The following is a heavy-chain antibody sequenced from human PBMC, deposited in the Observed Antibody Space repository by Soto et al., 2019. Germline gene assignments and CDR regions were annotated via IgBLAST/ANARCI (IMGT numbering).Heavy chain of an antibody. CDR2: IYYSGST. D-gene: IGHD7-27*01. CDR3: SRVWGCAFDF. Sequence: QVQLQESSPGLVKPSETLSLTCTVSGGSISSYYWCWIRQPPGKGLERIGYIYYSGSTNYNASLESRATISVDTYKNHFSLKLSSVSAADTAVYYCSRVWGCAFDFWVQGTMVTVSS. V-gene: IGHV4-59*01. CDR1: GGSISSYY. J-gene: IGHJ3*01.